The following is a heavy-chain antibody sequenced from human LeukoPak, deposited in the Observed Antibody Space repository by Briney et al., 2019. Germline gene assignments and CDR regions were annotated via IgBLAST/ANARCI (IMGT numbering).Heavy chain of an antibody. CDR1: GYTFTSYG. CDR2: ISAYNGNT. J-gene: IGHJ4*02. CDR3: ARDSGTYSSSRLHGGY. Sequence: RASVKVSCKASGYTFTSYGISWVRQAPGQGLEWMGWISAYNGNTNYAQKLQGRVTMTTDTSTSTAYMELRSLGSDDTAVYYCARDSGTYSSSRLHGGYWGQGTLVTVSS. D-gene: IGHD6-13*01. V-gene: IGHV1-18*01.